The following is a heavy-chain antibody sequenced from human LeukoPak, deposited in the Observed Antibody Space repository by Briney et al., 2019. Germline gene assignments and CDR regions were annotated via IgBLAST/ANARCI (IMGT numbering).Heavy chain of an antibody. V-gene: IGHV3-11*06. CDR1: GFTFSDYY. D-gene: IGHD6-19*01. Sequence: PGGSLRLPCAASGFTFSDYYMSWIRQAPGKGLEWVSYISSSSSYTNYAVSVKGRFTISRDNAKNPLYLQMDSLRAEDTAVYYCARDRSVDGTVWGQGTLVTVSS. J-gene: IGHJ4*02. CDR2: ISSSSSYT. CDR3: ARDRSVDGTV.